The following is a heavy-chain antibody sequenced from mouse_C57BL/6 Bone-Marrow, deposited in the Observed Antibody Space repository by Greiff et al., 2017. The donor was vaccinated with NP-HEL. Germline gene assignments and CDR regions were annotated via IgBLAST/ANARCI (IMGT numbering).Heavy chain of an antibody. CDR3: GVSLAY. CDR1: GYTFTSYW. CDR2: IHPNSGST. Sequence: QVQLQQPGAELVKPWASVKLSCKASGYTFTSYWMHWVKQRPGQGLEWIGMIHPNSGSTNYNEKFKSKATLTVDKSSSTAYMQLSSLTSEDSAVYYCGVSLAYWGQGTLVTVSA. D-gene: IGHD6-2*01. J-gene: IGHJ3*01. V-gene: IGHV1-64*01.